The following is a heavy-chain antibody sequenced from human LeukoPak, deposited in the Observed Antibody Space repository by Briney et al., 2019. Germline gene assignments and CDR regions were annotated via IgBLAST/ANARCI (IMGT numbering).Heavy chain of an antibody. D-gene: IGHD3-22*01. CDR2: IRKKADNYAT. V-gene: IGHV3-73*01. Sequence: GGSLRLSCAAFGFTFSGSAMHWVRQSSGKGLEWVGRIRKKADNYATAYAAPEKGRFTISRDDSKNTAYLQMNSLKTEDTAVYYCVPTYFSDSSTFYPDYWGQGTLVTVSS. CDR3: VPTYFSDSSTFYPDY. J-gene: IGHJ4*02. CDR1: GFTFSGSA.